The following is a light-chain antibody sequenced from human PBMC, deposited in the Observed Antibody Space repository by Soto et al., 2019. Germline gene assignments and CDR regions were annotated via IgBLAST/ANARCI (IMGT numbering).Light chain of an antibody. V-gene: IGLV2-14*01. CDR3: TSYTRTRNLL. J-gene: IGLJ2*01. CDR2: EVS. CDR1: SSDVGAYNY. Sequence: QSALTQPASVSGSPGQSITISCTGTSSDVGAYNYVSWYLHHPGRAPKLIIFEVSHRPSGVSDRFSASKSGNTASLTISGLQTEDEADYYCTSYTRTRNLLFGGGTKLTVL.